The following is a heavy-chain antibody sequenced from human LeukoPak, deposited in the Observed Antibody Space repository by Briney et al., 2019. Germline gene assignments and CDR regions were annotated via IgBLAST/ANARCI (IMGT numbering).Heavy chain of an antibody. CDR2: IKEDGSEK. J-gene: IGHJ4*02. Sequence: PGGSLRLSCAASGFTFSTYWMSWVRQAPGKGLEWVANIKEDGSEKYYGDSVKGRFTISRDNAKNSLYLEMNSLRVEDTAMYYCARDSSGYRWGQGTLVTVSS. CDR1: GFTFSTYW. V-gene: IGHV3-7*01. D-gene: IGHD3-22*01. CDR3: ARDSSGYR.